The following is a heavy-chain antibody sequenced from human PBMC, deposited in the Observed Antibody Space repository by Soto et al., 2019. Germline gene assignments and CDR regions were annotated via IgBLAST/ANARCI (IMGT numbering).Heavy chain of an antibody. J-gene: IGHJ4*02. CDR3: ARSGIGYCSSTSCYGGGYYFDY. D-gene: IGHD2-2*01. V-gene: IGHV3-21*01. CDR1: GFTFSSYS. Sequence: GGSLRLSCAASGFTFSSYSMNWVRQAPGKGLEWVSSISSSSSYIYYADSVKGRFTISRDNAKNSLYLQMNSLRAEDTAVYYCARSGIGYCSSTSCYGGGYYFDYWGQGTLVTVSS. CDR2: ISSSSSYI.